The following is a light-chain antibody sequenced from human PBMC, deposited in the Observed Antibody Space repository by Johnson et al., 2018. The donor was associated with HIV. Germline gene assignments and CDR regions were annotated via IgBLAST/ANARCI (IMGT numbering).Light chain of an antibody. CDR3: GTWDSSLSAYV. CDR2: DNN. CDR1: SSNIANNY. J-gene: IGLJ1*01. V-gene: IGLV1-51*01. Sequence: QSVLTQPPSVSAAPGHQVTISCSGSSSNIANNYVSWYQQLPGTAPKLLIYDNNKRPSGIPDRFSASKSGTSATLGITGLQTGDEADYYCGTWDSSLSAYVVGTGTKVTVL.